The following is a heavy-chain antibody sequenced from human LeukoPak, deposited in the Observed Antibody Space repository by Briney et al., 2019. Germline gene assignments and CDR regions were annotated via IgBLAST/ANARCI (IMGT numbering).Heavy chain of an antibody. D-gene: IGHD5-12*01. V-gene: IGHV3-53*01. CDR1: GFSFDDYG. CDR3: ARYGRGRGYDIDY. CDR2: IYSGGST. J-gene: IGHJ4*02. Sequence: GGSLRLSCAASGFSFDDYGMSWVRQAPGKGLEWVSVIYSGGSTYYADSVKGRFTISRDNSKNTLYLQMNSLRAEDTAVYYCARYGRGRGYDIDYWGQGTLVTVSS.